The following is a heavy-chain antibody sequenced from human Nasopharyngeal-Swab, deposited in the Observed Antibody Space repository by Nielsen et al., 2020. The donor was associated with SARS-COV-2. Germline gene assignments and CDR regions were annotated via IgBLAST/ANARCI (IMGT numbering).Heavy chain of an antibody. CDR2: IIPNLGIA. CDR3: ARGDTWVTVVTRRAFDI. V-gene: IGHV1-69*04. CDR1: GGTFSSYA. J-gene: IGHJ3*02. D-gene: IGHD4-23*01. Sequence: SVKVSCKASGGTFSSYAISWVRQAPGQGLEWMGRIIPNLGIANYAQKFQGRVTITADKSTSTAYMELSSLRSEDTAVYYCARGDTWVTVVTRRAFDIWGQGTMVTVSS.